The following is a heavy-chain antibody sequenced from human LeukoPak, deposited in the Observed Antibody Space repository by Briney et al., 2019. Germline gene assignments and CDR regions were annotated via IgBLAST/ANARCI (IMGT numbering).Heavy chain of an antibody. Sequence: PGGSLRLSCAASGFIFSSYSMSWVRQAPGKGLEWVSVITGSGGNTYYADSVKGRFTISKDNSKNTEYLRMSSLRVDDTAVYYCAKAASSSWPSYYYGMDVWGQGTTVTVSS. CDR2: ITGSGGNT. CDR1: GFIFSSYS. D-gene: IGHD6-13*01. V-gene: IGHV3-23*01. J-gene: IGHJ6*02. CDR3: AKAASSSWPSYYYGMDV.